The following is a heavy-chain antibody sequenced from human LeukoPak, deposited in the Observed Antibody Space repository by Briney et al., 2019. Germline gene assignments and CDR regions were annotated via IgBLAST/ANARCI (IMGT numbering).Heavy chain of an antibody. CDR3: ARTLYFDYLADY. D-gene: IGHD3-9*01. Sequence: PGGSLRLSCAASGFTFSSHSLNWFRQAPVKGLEWVSSISSSGSYLSYADSVRGRFTISRDNAENSLHLQMNSLRAEDTAVYYCARTLYFDYLADYWGQGTLVTVSS. CDR2: ISSSGSYL. J-gene: IGHJ4*02. CDR1: GFTFSSHS. V-gene: IGHV3-21*01.